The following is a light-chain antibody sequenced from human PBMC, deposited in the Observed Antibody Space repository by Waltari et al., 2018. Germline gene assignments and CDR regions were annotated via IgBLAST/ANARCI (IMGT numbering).Light chain of an antibody. CDR2: KIS. J-gene: IGKJ2*01. CDR3: MHGGHWPYT. V-gene: IGKV2-30*01. Sequence: VVLTQSPLSLPVTLGQPASISCSSSQSLVYSDGNIYLNWFHQRPGQSPRRLIYKISNRDFGVPDRFSGSGSGTDFTLKISRVEAEDVGIYYCMHGGHWPYTFGQGTKLEIK. CDR1: QSLVYSDGNIY.